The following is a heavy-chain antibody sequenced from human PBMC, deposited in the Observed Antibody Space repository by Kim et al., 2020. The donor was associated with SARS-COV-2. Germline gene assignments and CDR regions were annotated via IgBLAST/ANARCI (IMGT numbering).Heavy chain of an antibody. V-gene: IGHV5-51*01. CDR3: AKFRWKHQLIRDWYYYYGMDV. Sequence: GESLKISCKGSGYNFDNYWIGWVRQMPGKGLEWMGIIYPGDSATRYNPSFQGQVTISVDKSINTAYVQWSSLTASDSAMYYCAKFRWKHQLIRDWYYYYGMDVWGQGTTVIVSS. J-gene: IGHJ6*02. D-gene: IGHD2-21*01. CDR2: IYPGDSAT. CDR1: GYNFDNYW.